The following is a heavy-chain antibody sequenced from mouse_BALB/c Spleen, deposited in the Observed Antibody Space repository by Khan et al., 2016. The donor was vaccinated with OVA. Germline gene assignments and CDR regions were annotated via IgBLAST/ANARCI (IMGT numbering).Heavy chain of an antibody. V-gene: IGHV2-5*01. CDR1: NFSLTNYG. CDR2: IWRGGST. J-gene: IGHJ4*01. Sequence: QVRLQQSGPGLVQPSQSLSITCTVSNFSLTNYGVHWVRQSPGKGLEWLGVIWRGGSTDYNAAFMSRLSITKDNSKSQVFFKMNSLQADDTAIYYCAKNQAGYAMDYWGQGTSVTVSS. CDR3: AKNQAGYAMDY.